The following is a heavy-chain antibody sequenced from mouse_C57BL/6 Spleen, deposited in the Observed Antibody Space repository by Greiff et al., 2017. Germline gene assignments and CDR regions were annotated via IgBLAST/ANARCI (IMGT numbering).Heavy chain of an antibody. J-gene: IGHJ4*01. CDR2: IYPGSGST. V-gene: IGHV1-55*01. CDR3: ARYFGGYYAMDY. D-gene: IGHD3-1*01. CDR1: GYTFTSYW. Sequence: VHLQQSGAELVKPGASVKMSCKASGYTFTSYWITWVKQRPGQGLEWIGDIYPGSGSTNYNEKFKSKATLTVDTSSSTAYMQLSSLTSEDSAVYYCARYFGGYYAMDYWGQGTSVTVSS.